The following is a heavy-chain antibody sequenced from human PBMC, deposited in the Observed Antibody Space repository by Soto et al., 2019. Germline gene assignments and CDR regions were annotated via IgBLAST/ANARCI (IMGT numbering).Heavy chain of an antibody. J-gene: IGHJ4*02. CDR1: GFTFSSYS. CDR2: ISSSSSYI. Sequence: EVQLVESGGGLVKPGGSLRLSCAASGFTFSSYSMNWVRQAPGKGLEWVSSISSSSSYIYYADSVKGRFTISRDNAKNSLYLQMNSLRAEDTAVYYCARDRDIVVVPAALRVPSWGQGTLVTVCS. CDR3: ARDRDIVVVPAALRVPS. V-gene: IGHV3-21*01. D-gene: IGHD2-2*01.